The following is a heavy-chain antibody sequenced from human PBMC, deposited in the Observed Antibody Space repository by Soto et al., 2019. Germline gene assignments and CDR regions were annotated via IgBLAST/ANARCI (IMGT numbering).Heavy chain of an antibody. D-gene: IGHD3-10*01. CDR2: IYYSGST. CDR1: GGSVSSGSYY. J-gene: IGHJ6*02. V-gene: IGHV4-30-4*08. CDR3: ASHMVRGVISYYYGMDV. Sequence: PSETLSLTCTVSGGSVSSGSYYWSWIRQPPGKGLEWIGYIYYSGSTYYNPSLKSRVTISVDTSKNQFSLKLSSVTAADTAVYYCASHMVRGVISYYYGMDVWGQGTTVTVSS.